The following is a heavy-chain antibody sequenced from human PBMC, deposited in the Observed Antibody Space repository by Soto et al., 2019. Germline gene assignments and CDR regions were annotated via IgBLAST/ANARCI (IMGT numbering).Heavy chain of an antibody. V-gene: IGHV3-53*01. D-gene: IGHD5-12*01. J-gene: IGHJ3*02. CDR1: GFTVSSNY. Sequence: GGSLRPSCAASGFTVSSNYMSWVRQAPGKGLEWVSVIYSGGSTYYADSVKGRFTISRDNSKNTLYLQMNSLRAEDTAVYYCARGYSGYDIMGAFDIWGQGTMVTVSS. CDR2: IYSGGST. CDR3: ARGYSGYDIMGAFDI.